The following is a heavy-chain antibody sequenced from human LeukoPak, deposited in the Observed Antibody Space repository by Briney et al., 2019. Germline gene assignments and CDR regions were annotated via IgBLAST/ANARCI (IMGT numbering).Heavy chain of an antibody. CDR2: INHSGST. D-gene: IGHD3-3*01. J-gene: IGHJ5*02. CDR3: ASSLYDFWSGYLSNWFDP. Sequence: SETLSLTCAVYGGSFSGYYWSWIRQPPGKGLEWIGEINHSGSTNYNPSLKSRVTISVDTSKNQFSLKLSSVTAADTAVYYCASSLYDFWSGYLSNWFDPWGQGTLVTVSS. CDR1: GGSFSGYY. V-gene: IGHV4-34*01.